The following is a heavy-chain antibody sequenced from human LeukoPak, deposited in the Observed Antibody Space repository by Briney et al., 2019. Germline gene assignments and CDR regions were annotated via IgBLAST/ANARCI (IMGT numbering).Heavy chain of an antibody. CDR3: ARDRTIRTRYFD. CDR1: GFTFSSYS. V-gene: IGHV3-21*01. D-gene: IGHD3-9*01. CDR2: ISSSSSYI. Sequence: PGGSLRLSCAASGFTFSSYSMNWVRQAPGKGLEWVSSISSSSSYIYYADSVKGRFTISRDNAKNSLYLQMNSLRAEDTAVYYCARDRTIRTRYFDWGQGTLVTVSS. J-gene: IGHJ4*02.